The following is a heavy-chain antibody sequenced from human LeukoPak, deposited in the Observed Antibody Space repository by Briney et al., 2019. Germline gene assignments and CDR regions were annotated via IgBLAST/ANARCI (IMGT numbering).Heavy chain of an antibody. V-gene: IGHV3-7*01. CDR2: IKQDGSEK. Sequence: PGGFLRLSCAGSGFNFSNYWMTWVRQAPGKGLEWVANIKQDGSEKYYVDSVKGRFTISRGNAKNSLYLQMNSLRAEDTAVYYCASSSCSGQLMGYCPPADYWGQGTLVTVSS. CDR3: ASSSCSGQLMGYCPPADY. CDR1: GFNFSNYW. D-gene: IGHD2-15*01. J-gene: IGHJ4*02.